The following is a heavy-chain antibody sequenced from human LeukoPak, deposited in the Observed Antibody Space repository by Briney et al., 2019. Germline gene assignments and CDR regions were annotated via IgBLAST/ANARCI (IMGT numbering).Heavy chain of an antibody. V-gene: IGHV3-23*01. Sequence: GRSLGLSCAASGFTFSSYAMSWVRQAPGKGLEWGSAISGSGGSTYYADCVKGRFTISRDNSKNTLYLQMNSLRAEDTAVYYCAKDKRGSYFDYWGQGTLVTVSS. D-gene: IGHD1-26*01. CDR1: GFTFSSYA. CDR2: ISGSGGST. J-gene: IGHJ4*02. CDR3: AKDKRGSYFDY.